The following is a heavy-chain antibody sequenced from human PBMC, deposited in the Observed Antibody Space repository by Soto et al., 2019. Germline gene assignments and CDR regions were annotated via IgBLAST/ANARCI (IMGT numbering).Heavy chain of an antibody. J-gene: IGHJ4*02. Sequence: GGSLRLSCASSVCTFSSYAMSCVPHSPGKGLEWVSAISGSGGSTYYADSVKGRFTISRDNSKNTLYLQMNSLRAEDTAVYYCAKGRYSGSYLRYFEYWGQGTLFSVSS. CDR3: AKGRYSGSYLRYFEY. V-gene: IGHV3-23*01. D-gene: IGHD1-26*01. CDR2: ISGSGGST. CDR1: VCTFSSYA.